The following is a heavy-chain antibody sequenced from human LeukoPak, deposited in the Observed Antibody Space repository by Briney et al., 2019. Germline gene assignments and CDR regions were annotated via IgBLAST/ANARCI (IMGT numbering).Heavy chain of an antibody. V-gene: IGHV1-69*01. CDR2: IIPIFGTA. CDR3: ARAMASAAGTGRWFDP. Sequence: PVKVSCKASGGTFSSYAISWVRQAPGQGLEWMGGIIPIFGTANYAQKFQGRVTITADESTSTAYMELSSLRSEDTAVYYCARAMASAAGTGRWFDPWGQGTLVTVSS. CDR1: GGTFSSYA. D-gene: IGHD6-13*01. J-gene: IGHJ5*02.